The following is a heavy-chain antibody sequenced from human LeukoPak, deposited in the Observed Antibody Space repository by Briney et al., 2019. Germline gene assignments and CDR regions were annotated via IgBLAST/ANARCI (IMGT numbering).Heavy chain of an antibody. CDR2: ISSSGSTI. CDR3: ARQYYYDSSGYPEYYYYYGMDV. CDR1: GFTFSSYE. D-gene: IGHD3-22*01. Sequence: GGSLRLSCAASGFTFSSYEMNWVRQAPGKGLEWVSYISSSGSTIYYADSVKGRLTISRDNAKNSLYLQMNSLRAEDTAVYYCARQYYYDSSGYPEYYYYYGMDVWGQGTTVTVSS. V-gene: IGHV3-48*03. J-gene: IGHJ6*02.